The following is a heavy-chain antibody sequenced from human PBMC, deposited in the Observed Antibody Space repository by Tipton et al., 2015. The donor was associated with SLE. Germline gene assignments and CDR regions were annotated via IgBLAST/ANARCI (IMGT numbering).Heavy chain of an antibody. D-gene: IGHD6-19*01. CDR3: ARGGRGFSGWYPGAFDI. CDR2: IYYSGST. V-gene: IGHV4-61*01. J-gene: IGHJ3*02. Sequence: TLSLTCTVSGGSVSSGSYYWSWIRQPPGKGLEWIGYIYYSGSTNYNPSLKSRVTISVDTSKNQFSLKLSSVTAADTAVYYCARGGRGFSGWYPGAFDIWGQGTMVTVSS. CDR1: GGSVSSGSYY.